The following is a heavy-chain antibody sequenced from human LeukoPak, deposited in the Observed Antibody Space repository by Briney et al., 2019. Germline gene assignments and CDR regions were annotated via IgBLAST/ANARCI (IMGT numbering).Heavy chain of an antibody. D-gene: IGHD3-10*01. J-gene: IGHJ4*02. V-gene: IGHV3-23*01. Sequence: GGSLRLSCAASGFTFSSYAMSWVRQAPGKGLEWVSAISGSGGSTYYADSVKGRFTISRDNSKNTLYLQMNSLRAEDTAVYYCARGETHYYGSGSHDYWGQGTLVTVSS. CDR2: ISGSGGST. CDR1: GFTFSSYA. CDR3: ARGETHYYGSGSHDY.